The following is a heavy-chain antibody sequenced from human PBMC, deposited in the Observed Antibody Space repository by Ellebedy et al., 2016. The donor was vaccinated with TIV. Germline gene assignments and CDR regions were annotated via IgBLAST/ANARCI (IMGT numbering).Heavy chain of an antibody. Sequence: GESLKISCAASGFTFSDYWMSWVRQAPGKGLEWVANIKQDGSEKWYVDSVKGRFTISRENAKNALFLQMDGLRVDDSAVYYCVGFGVFNLWGQGAPVTVSS. J-gene: IGHJ5*02. CDR3: VGFGVFNL. V-gene: IGHV3-7*01. CDR2: IKQDGSEK. CDR1: GFTFSDYW. D-gene: IGHD3-3*01.